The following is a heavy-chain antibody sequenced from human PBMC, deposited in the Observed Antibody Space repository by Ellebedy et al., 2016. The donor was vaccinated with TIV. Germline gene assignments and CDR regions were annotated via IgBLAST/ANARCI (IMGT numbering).Heavy chain of an antibody. J-gene: IGHJ4*02. CDR1: GFSFHRFS. Sequence: GESLKISXVASGFSFHRFSIHWVRQGPGKGLEWVAVISNRDTSTFYADSVKGRFTVSSDMSQNTVFLQMNSLEAEDTAIYSCATDPPGDSGSFLDSWGQGTLVTVSS. CDR3: ATDPPGDSGSFLDS. D-gene: IGHD1-26*01. CDR2: ISNRDTST. V-gene: IGHV3-30-3*01.